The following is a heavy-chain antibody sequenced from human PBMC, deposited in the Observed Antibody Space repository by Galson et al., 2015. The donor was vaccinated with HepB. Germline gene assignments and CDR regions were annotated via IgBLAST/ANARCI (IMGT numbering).Heavy chain of an antibody. Sequence: SLRLSCAASGFTFSSYSMNWVRQAPGKGLEWVSYISSSSSTIYYADSVKGRFTISRDNAKNSLYLQMNSLRAEDTAVYYCARELTVSYYYYGMDVWGQGTTVTVSS. CDR2: ISSSSSTI. D-gene: IGHD3-9*01. CDR1: GFTFSSYS. CDR3: ARELTVSYYYYGMDV. V-gene: IGHV3-48*04. J-gene: IGHJ6*02.